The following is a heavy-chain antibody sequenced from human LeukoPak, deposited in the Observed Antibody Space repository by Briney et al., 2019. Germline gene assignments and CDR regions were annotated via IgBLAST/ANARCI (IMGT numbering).Heavy chain of an antibody. D-gene: IGHD6-13*01. CDR3: ARDSLGYYFDY. CDR2: IYYSGST. CDR1: GGSISSGGYY. J-gene: IGHJ4*02. Sequence: PSETLSLTCTVSGGSISSGGYYWSWIRQHPGKGLEWIGYIYYSGSTYYNPSLKSRVTISVDTSKNQFSLKLSSVTAADTAVYHCARDSLGYYFDYWGQGTLVTVSS. V-gene: IGHV4-31*03.